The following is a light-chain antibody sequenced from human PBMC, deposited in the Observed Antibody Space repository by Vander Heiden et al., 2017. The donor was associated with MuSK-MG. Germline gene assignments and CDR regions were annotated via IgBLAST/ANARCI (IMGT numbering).Light chain of an antibody. Sequence: DIQMTQSPSSLSASVGDRVTMTCRASQSIRNYLNWYQQKPGKAPKVLIYGASSLQSGVPSRFSGSGSGTDFTLTISRLQPEDFATYYCLQNYSHLRAFGQGTTVXIK. V-gene: IGKV1-39*01. J-gene: IGKJ1*01. CDR1: QSIRNY. CDR2: GAS. CDR3: LQNYSHLRA.